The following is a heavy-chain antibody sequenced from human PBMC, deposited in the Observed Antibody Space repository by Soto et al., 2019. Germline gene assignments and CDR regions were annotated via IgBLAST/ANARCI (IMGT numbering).Heavy chain of an antibody. D-gene: IGHD2-15*01. CDR2: IYHSGIT. Sequence: SETLSLTCAVSGGSISSSNWWSWVRQPPGKGLEWIGEIYHSGITDYNPSLKSRVAISLDTSKNQFSLRLSSVTAADTAVYYCAREGALLFGGNPDYYDDLAVWGQGTTVTVSS. V-gene: IGHV4-4*02. CDR3: AREGALLFGGNPDYYDDLAV. CDR1: GGSISSSNW. J-gene: IGHJ6*02.